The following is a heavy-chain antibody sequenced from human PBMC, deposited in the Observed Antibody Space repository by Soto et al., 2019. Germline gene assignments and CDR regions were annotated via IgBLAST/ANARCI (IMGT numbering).Heavy chain of an antibody. CDR3: AKDVAMITHFFEN. J-gene: IGHJ4*02. Sequence: GSLRLSCAASGFTFSSYAMSWVRQAPGKGLEWVSAISGSGGSTYYADSVKGRFTTSRDNSKNTVSLQMNSLRPEDTAVYYCAKDVAMITHFFENWGQGTLVTVSS. D-gene: IGHD3-16*01. V-gene: IGHV3-23*01. CDR1: GFTFSSYA. CDR2: ISGSGGST.